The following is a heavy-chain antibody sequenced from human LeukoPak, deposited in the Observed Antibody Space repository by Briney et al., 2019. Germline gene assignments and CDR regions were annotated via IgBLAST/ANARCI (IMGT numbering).Heavy chain of an antibody. D-gene: IGHD1-26*01. V-gene: IGHV3-23*01. Sequence: QPGGSLRLSCAASGFTVSSNYMSWVRQAPGKGLEWVSAISGSGGSTYYADSVKGRFTISRDNSKNTLYLQMNSLRAEDTAVYYCAKDLPEGLLYYYYGMDVWGQGTTVTVSS. J-gene: IGHJ6*02. CDR1: GFTVSSNY. CDR3: AKDLPEGLLYYYYGMDV. CDR2: ISGSGGST.